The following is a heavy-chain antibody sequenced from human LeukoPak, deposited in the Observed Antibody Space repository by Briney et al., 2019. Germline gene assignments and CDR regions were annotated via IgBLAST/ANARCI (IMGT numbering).Heavy chain of an antibody. D-gene: IGHD3-22*01. CDR3: ARGVSYYDSSGYYNEYFQH. CDR1: GGSISSYY. V-gene: IGHV4-59*08. J-gene: IGHJ1*01. CDR2: VYYSGST. Sequence: SETLSLTCTVSGGSISSYYWSWIRQPPGKGLEWIGYVYYSGSTNYNPSLKSRVTISVDTSKNQFSLKLSSVTAADTAVYYCARGVSYYDSSGYYNEYFQHWGQGTLVTVSS.